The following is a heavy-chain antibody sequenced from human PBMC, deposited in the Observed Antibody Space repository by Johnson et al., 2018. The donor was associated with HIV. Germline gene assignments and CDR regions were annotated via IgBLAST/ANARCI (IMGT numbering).Heavy chain of an antibody. J-gene: IGHJ3*02. CDR1: GFTFSSYG. Sequence: VQLVESGGGLVQPGGSLRLSCAASGFTFSSYGMHWVRQAPGKGLEWVSGINWNGGNTGYIDSVKGRFTISRDNAKNSLYLQMNSLRAEDTALYYCARDPDAYGDYLFRNAFDIWGQGTMVTVSS. D-gene: IGHD4-17*01. V-gene: IGHV3-20*04. CDR2: INWNGGNT. CDR3: ARDPDAYGDYLFRNAFDI.